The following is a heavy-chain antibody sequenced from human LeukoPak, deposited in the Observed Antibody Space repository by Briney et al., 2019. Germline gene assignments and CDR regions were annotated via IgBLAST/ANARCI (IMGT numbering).Heavy chain of an antibody. J-gene: IGHJ4*02. CDR3: ARVNLDRDSSGFAFDY. V-gene: IGHV1-69*05. CDR1: GGTFSSCA. D-gene: IGHD3-22*01. CDR2: IIPIFGTA. Sequence: SVKVSCKASGGTFSSCAISWVRQAPGQGLEWMGGIIPIFGTANYAQKFQGRVTITTDESTSTAYMELSSLRSEDTAVYYCARVNLDRDSSGFAFDYWGQGTLVTVSS.